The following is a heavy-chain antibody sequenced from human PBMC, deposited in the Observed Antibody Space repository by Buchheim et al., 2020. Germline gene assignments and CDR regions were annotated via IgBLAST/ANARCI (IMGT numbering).Heavy chain of an antibody. D-gene: IGHD5-24*01. CDR3: AKGGDGYTHTREDY. CDR1: GFTFSSYG. Sequence: QVQLVESGGGVVQPGRSLRLSCAASGFTFSSYGMHWVRQAPGKGLEWVAVISYDGSNKYYADSVKGRFTISRDNSKNTLYLQMNSLRAEDTAVYYCAKGGDGYTHTREDYWGQGTL. J-gene: IGHJ4*02. V-gene: IGHV3-30*18. CDR2: ISYDGSNK.